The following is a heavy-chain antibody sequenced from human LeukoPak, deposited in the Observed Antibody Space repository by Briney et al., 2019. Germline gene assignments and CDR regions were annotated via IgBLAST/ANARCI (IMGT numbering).Heavy chain of an antibody. Sequence: GGSLRLSCAASGFTFSSYGMHWVRQAPGKGLEWVAVISYDGSNKYYVDSVKGRFTISRDNSKNTLYLQMNSLRAEDTAVYYCAAEWFGELSRMDVWGQGTTVTVSS. CDR3: AAEWFGELSRMDV. CDR1: GFTFSSYG. D-gene: IGHD3-10*01. V-gene: IGHV3-30*03. CDR2: ISYDGSNK. J-gene: IGHJ6*02.